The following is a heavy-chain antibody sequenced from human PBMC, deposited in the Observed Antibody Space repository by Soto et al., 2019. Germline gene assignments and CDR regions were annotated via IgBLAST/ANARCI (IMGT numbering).Heavy chain of an antibody. D-gene: IGHD2-15*01. V-gene: IGHV3-30-3*01. CDR2: ISYDGSNK. CDR3: ARGDREDIAVVVGARPGEYGVDV. Sequence: QVQLVESGGGVVQPGRSLRLSCAASGFTFSSYAMHWVRQAPGKGLECVAVISYDGSNKFYRDSVKGRFTISRDNSKNTLVLQINSLRYEDTAVYYCARGDREDIAVVVGARPGEYGVDVWGQGTTVTVSS. J-gene: IGHJ6*02. CDR1: GFTFSSYA.